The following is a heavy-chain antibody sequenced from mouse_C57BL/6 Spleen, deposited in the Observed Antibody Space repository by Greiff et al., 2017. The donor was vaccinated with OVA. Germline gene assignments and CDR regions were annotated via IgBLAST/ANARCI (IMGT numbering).Heavy chain of an antibody. CDR3: ARTDGSSYGFAY. CDR2: INPSNGGT. V-gene: IGHV1-53*01. J-gene: IGHJ3*01. D-gene: IGHD1-1*01. Sequence: QVQLQQPVTELVKPGASVKLSCKASGYTFTSYWMHWVKQRPGQGLEWIGNINPSNGGTNYNEKFKSKATLTVDKSSSTAYMQLSSLTSEDSAVYYCARTDGSSYGFAYWGQGTLVTVSA. CDR1: GYTFTSYW.